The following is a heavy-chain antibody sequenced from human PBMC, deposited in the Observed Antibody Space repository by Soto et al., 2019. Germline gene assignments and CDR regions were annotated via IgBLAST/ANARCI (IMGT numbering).Heavy chain of an antibody. D-gene: IGHD3-10*01. J-gene: IGHJ6*03. CDR2: IRSKFYGGTT. CDR1: GFTFGDYP. Sequence: GGSLRVSFTASGFTFGDYPMSWFRQDPGKGLEWVGFIRSKFYGGTTEYAASVKGRFTISRDDSKSIAYLQMNSLKTEDTAVYYCTRVPQLLWFGELLSLEAYYYMDVWGKGTTVTVSS. CDR3: TRVPQLLWFGELLSLEAYYYMDV. V-gene: IGHV3-49*03.